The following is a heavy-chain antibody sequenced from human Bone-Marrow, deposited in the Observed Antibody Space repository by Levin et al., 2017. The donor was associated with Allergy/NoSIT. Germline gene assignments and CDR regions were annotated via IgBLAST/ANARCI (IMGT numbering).Heavy chain of an antibody. D-gene: IGHD2-2*01. V-gene: IGHV3-11*01. Sequence: GGSLRLSCAASGFTFSDYYMSWIRQAPGKGLEWVSYISSSGSTIYYADSVKGRFTISRDNAKNSLYLQMNSLRAEDTAVYYCARDYCISTSCYWGYYYYYGMDVWGQGTTVTVSS. CDR1: GFTFSDYY. CDR3: ARDYCISTSCYWGYYYYYGMDV. CDR2: ISSSGSTI. J-gene: IGHJ6*02.